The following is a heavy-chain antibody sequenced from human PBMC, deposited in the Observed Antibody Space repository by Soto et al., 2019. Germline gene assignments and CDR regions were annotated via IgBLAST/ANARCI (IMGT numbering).Heavy chain of an antibody. CDR3: ASGRTVRDHDDFDL. CDR1: GFTFSSYS. V-gene: IGHV3-30-3*01. Sequence: QVQLVESGGGVVQPGRSLRLSCAASGFTFSSYSMHWVRQAPGKGLEWVAAMSYDGNSKYFADSVKGRFTISRDNSKNTLSPQMTGLGAEDSAVYYCASGRTVRDHDDFDLWGQGTLVTVSS. CDR2: MSYDGNSK. D-gene: IGHD2-21*01. J-gene: IGHJ4*02.